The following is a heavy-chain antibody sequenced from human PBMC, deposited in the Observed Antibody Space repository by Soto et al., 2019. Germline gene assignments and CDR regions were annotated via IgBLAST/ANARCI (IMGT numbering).Heavy chain of an antibody. V-gene: IGHV4-34*01. D-gene: IGHD2-15*01. CDR2: INHSGST. CDR1: GGSFSGYY. J-gene: IGHJ4*02. Sequence: SETLSLTCAVYGGSFSGYYWSWIRQPPGKGLEWIGQINHSGSTNYNPSLKSRVTISVHTSNNQLSLELSSVTAADTAVYYCARDGSGGYTGDYWGQGTLVTVS. CDR3: ARDGSGGYTGDY.